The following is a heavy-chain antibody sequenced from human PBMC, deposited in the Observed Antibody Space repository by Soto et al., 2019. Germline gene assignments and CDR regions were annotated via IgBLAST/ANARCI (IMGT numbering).Heavy chain of an antibody. V-gene: IGHV1-69*06. CDR1: GGIFSSNT. CDR2: IIHLFGTA. CDR3: ASKAACGGDCYAFDS. J-gene: IGHJ4*02. D-gene: IGHD2-21*02. Sequence: QVYLVQSGAEVKKPGSSVKISCKASGGIFSSNTINWVRQAAGQGLEWMGGIIHLFGTANYAEKFQGRVTITPDKSTKTEYMELTSLRSEDTAVYYCASKAACGGDCYAFDSWGQGTLVTVSS.